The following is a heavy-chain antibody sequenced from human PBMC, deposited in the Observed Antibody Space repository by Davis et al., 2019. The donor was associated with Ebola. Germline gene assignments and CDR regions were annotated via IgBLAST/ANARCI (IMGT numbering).Heavy chain of an antibody. V-gene: IGHV3-21*04. J-gene: IGHJ2*01. CDR2: ISSSSSYI. Sequence: PGGSLRLSCAASGFTFSSYSMNWVRQAPGKGLEWVSSISSSSSYIYYADSVKGRFTISRDNAKNSLYLQMNSLRAEDTAVYYCARSLHDYGGPIGDLWGRGTLVTVSS. CDR3: ARSLHDYGGPIGDL. D-gene: IGHD4-23*01. CDR1: GFTFSSYS.